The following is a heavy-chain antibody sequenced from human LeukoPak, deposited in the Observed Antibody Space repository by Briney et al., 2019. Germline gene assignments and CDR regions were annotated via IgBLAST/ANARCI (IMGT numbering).Heavy chain of an antibody. J-gene: IGHJ4*02. V-gene: IGHV3-7*01. CDR2: MKRDGGEK. Sequence: HPGGSLRLSCEASTFTFTPGWMSWVRQAPGKGLEWVAMMKRDGGEKHYVDSVRGRFTISRDNAKNSLYLQMDSLRDEDTAVYYCASLDTAHPSGVHWGQGTLVTVSS. CDR1: TFTFTPGW. CDR3: ASLDTAHPSGVH. D-gene: IGHD5-18*01.